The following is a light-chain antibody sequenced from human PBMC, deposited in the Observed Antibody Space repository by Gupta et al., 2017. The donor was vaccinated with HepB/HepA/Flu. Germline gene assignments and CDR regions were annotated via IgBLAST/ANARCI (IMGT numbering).Light chain of an antibody. CDR2: SAS. V-gene: IGKV1-39*01. J-gene: IGKJ1*01. Sequence: DMEMTQSPSDLSASLGDRVTITCRARQSIASYLNWYETRPGKAPKLLLSSASSVQSGVPSRFSGSGSGTQFSLTISSRRAEDSTTYCCQQGVNLPWTFGQGTXVEI. CDR1: QSIASY. CDR3: QQGVNLPWT.